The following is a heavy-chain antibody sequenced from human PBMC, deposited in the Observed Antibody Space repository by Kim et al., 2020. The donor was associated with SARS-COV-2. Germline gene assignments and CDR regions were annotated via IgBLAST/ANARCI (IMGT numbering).Heavy chain of an antibody. CDR2: TSSDGNVR. CDR3: AREGYASGTIGDFDY. D-gene: IGHD3-16*01. J-gene: IGHJ4*01. Sequence: GGSLRHSCLASGFTFSTYAMTWVRQAPGKGLEWVAVTSSDGNVRYYADSVKGRFTISRANSKNTLYLQMNSLSAEDTAMYYCAREGYASGTIGDFDYWG. CDR1: GFTFSTYA. V-gene: IGHV3-30*04.